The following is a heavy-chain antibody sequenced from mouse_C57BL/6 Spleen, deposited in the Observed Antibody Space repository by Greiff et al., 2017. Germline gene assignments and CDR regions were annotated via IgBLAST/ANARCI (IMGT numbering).Heavy chain of an antibody. CDR3: AKAPYYYGSSYPYAMDY. V-gene: IGHV2-5*01. J-gene: IGHJ4*01. D-gene: IGHD1-1*01. CDR1: GFSLTSYG. CDR2: IWRGGST. Sequence: VMLVESGPGLVQPSQSLSITCTVSGFSLTSYGVHWVRQSTGKGLEWLGVIWRGGSTDYNAAFMSRLSITKDNSKSQVFFKMNSLQAEDTAIYYCAKAPYYYGSSYPYAMDYWGQGTSVTVST.